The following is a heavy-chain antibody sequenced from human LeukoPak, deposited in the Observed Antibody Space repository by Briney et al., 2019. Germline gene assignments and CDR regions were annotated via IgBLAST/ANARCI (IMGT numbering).Heavy chain of an antibody. J-gene: IGHJ4*02. V-gene: IGHV3-30-3*01. Sequence: PGGSLRLSCVVSGFTFSSYAMHWVRQAPGKGLEWVAVIPYDGSNKYYADSVKGRFTISRDNSKNALYLQMNSLRAEDTAVYYCARDFYWNYDYWGQGTLVTVSS. CDR2: IPYDGSNK. CDR1: GFTFSSYA. D-gene: IGHD1-7*01. CDR3: ARDFYWNYDY.